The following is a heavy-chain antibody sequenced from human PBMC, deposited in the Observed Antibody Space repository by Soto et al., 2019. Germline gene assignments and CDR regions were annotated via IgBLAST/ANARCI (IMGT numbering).Heavy chain of an antibody. Sequence: QVLLVQSGAKLKKPGSSLKVSCKASGGSLSSYPISWLRQAPGQGLEWMGRIIPFLDKTDYAQKFQGRVTFTADKSTTTVYLELSSLTSDDTAVYYCARPVAGAVGYHWFDPWGQGTLVTVSS. CDR2: IIPFLDKT. CDR1: GGSLSSYP. V-gene: IGHV1-69*02. J-gene: IGHJ5*02. D-gene: IGHD6-13*01. CDR3: ARPVAGAVGYHWFDP.